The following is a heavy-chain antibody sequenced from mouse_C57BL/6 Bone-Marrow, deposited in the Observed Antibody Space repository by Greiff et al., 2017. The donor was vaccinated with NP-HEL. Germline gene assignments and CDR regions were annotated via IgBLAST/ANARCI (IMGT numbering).Heavy chain of an antibody. CDR2: INYDGSST. V-gene: IGHV5-16*01. Sequence: EVQLVESEGGLVQPGSSMKLSCTASGFTFSDYYMAWVRQVPEKGLEWVANINYDGSSTYYLDSLKSRFIISRDNAKNILYLQMSSLKSEDTATYYCARISGSSPFDYWGQGTTLTVSS. CDR1: GFTFSDYY. J-gene: IGHJ2*01. D-gene: IGHD1-1*01. CDR3: ARISGSSPFDY.